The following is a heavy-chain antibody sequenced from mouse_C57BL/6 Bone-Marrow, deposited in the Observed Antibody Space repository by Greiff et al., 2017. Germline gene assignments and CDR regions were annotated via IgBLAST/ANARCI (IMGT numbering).Heavy chain of an antibody. V-gene: IGHV5-15*01. CDR1: GFTFSDYG. CDR3: ARQRYDYVYAMDY. D-gene: IGHD2-4*01. J-gene: IGHJ4*01. CDR2: LSNLAYSI. Sequence: VQLQQSGGGLVQPGGSLKLSCAASGFTFSDYGMAWVRQAPRKGPEWVAFLSNLAYSIYYADTVTGRFTISRENAKNTLYLEMSSLRSEDTAMYYCARQRYDYVYAMDYWGQGTSVTVSS.